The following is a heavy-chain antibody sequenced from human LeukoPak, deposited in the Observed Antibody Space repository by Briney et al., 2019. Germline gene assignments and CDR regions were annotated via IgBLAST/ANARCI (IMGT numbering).Heavy chain of an antibody. Sequence: SETLSLTCTVSGGSISSSSYYWGWIRQPPGKGLEWIGSMYYSGSTYYNPSLKSRVTISVDTSKNQFSLKLSSVTAADTAVYYCARRHYFDYWGQGTLVTVSS. CDR3: ARRHYFDY. J-gene: IGHJ4*02. CDR2: MYYSGST. V-gene: IGHV4-39*01. CDR1: GGSISSSSYY.